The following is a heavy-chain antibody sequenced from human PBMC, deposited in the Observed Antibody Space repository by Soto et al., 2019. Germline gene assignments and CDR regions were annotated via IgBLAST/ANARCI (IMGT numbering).Heavy chain of an antibody. CDR2: RYYSEST. CDR1: GSSITTGGYY. J-gene: IGHJ4*02. V-gene: IGHV4-31*03. Sequence: PSETLSLTCTVSGSSITTGGYYWSWIRQLPGKGLEWIGHRYYSESTYYNPSLKSRVSISLDTSKNQFSLKLSFVTAADTAMYYCARTKCSGGTCYSWSLGYWGQRTPVSVSS. D-gene: IGHD2-15*01. CDR3: ARTKCSGGTCYSWSLGY.